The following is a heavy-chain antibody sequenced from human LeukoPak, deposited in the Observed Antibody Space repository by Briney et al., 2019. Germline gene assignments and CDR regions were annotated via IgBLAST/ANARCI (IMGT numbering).Heavy chain of an antibody. V-gene: IGHV1-24*01. CDR1: GYTLTELS. CDR2: FDPEDGET. J-gene: IGHJ6*02. Sequence: ASVKVSCKVSGYTLTELSMHWVRLAPGKGLEWMGGFDPEDGETIYAQKFQGRVTMTEDTSTDTAYMELSSLRSEDTAVYYCATERIVGATTTRKYYYYYYGMDVWGQGTTVTVSS. CDR3: ATERIVGATTTRKYYYYYYGMDV. D-gene: IGHD1-26*01.